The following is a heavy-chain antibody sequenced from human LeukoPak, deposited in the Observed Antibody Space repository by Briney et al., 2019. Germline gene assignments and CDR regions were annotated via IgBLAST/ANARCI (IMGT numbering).Heavy chain of an antibody. V-gene: IGHV4-59*01. J-gene: IGHJ6*03. CDR2: ISYSGAT. CDR1: GGSINGYY. Sequence: SETLSLNCIVSGGSINGYYWSWIRRPPGKGLEYIGYISYSGATNYNPSLESRLTTSLDMSKNQFSLKLTSVAAADTAVYYCARFGSAVAGTYNYYYMAVWGKGTTVTVSS. D-gene: IGHD6-19*01. CDR3: ARFGSAVAGTYNYYYMAV.